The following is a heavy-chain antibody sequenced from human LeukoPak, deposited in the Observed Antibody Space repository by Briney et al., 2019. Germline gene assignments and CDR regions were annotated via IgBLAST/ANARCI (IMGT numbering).Heavy chain of an antibody. J-gene: IGHJ4*02. CDR2: IVTSGST. V-gene: IGHV4-4*07. CDR3: ARGKGYSSGWYFDY. Sequence: SETLSLTCTVSGRCISSYYWSWIRQPAGKGLEWIGGIVTSGSTNYNPSLKSRVTMSVDTSKSQFSLKLSSVIAADTAVYYCARGKGYSSGWYFDYWGQGTLVTVSS. CDR1: GRCISSYY. D-gene: IGHD6-19*01.